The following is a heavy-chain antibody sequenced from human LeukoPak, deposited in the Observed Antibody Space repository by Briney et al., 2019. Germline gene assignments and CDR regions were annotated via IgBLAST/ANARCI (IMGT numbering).Heavy chain of an antibody. CDR2: VSSNGAKT. J-gene: IGHJ4*02. CDR3: AKDHYDYIGGTYRDFDY. D-gene: IGHD3-16*02. Sequence: GGSLRLSCAASGFTFSSYAITWVRQAPGKGLEWVSAVSSNGAKTYYADSVKGRFTISRDNYKNMVFLQMSSLRAEDTAVYYCAKDHYDYIGGTYRDFDYWGQGTLVTVSS. V-gene: IGHV3-23*01. CDR1: GFTFSSYA.